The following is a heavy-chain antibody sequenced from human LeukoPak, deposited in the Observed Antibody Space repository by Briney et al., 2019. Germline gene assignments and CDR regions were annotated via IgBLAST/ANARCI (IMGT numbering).Heavy chain of an antibody. CDR2: IYSGGST. D-gene: IGHD3-10*01. J-gene: IGHJ4*02. CDR1: GFTVSSNY. CDR3: ARDLITMVRGVIIGYFDY. V-gene: IGHV3-66*01. Sequence: GGSLRLSCAASGFTVSSNYMSWVRQAPGKGLEWVSVIYSGGSTYYADSVKGRFTISRDNSKNTLYLQMNSPRAEDTAVYYCARDLITMVRGVIIGYFDYWGQGTLVTVSS.